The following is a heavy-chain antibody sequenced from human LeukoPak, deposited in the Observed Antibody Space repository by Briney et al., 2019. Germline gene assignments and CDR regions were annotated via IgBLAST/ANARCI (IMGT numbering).Heavy chain of an antibody. CDR2: IYYSGST. CDR1: GGSISSYY. Sequence: SETLSLTRTVSGGSISSYYWSWIRQPPGKGLEWIGYIYYSGSTNYNPSLKSRVTISVDTSKNQFSLKLSSVTAADTAVYYCARANGAAGRYYFDYWGQGTLVTVSS. V-gene: IGHV4-59*01. J-gene: IGHJ4*02. CDR3: ARANGAAGRYYFDY. D-gene: IGHD6-13*01.